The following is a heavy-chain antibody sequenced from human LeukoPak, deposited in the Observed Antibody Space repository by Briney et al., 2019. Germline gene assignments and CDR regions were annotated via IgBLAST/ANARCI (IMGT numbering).Heavy chain of an antibody. Sequence: GGSLRLSCTASGFSFSGHWMHWARQLPGKGLVWVSRISPTGSTTSYADSVKGRFTVSRDNAKNTLYLQVNSLRAEDTAVYYCAREGYYYYGMDVWGQGTMVTVSS. CDR3: AREGYYYYGMDV. V-gene: IGHV3-74*01. J-gene: IGHJ6*02. CDR2: ISPTGSTT. CDR1: GFSFSGHW.